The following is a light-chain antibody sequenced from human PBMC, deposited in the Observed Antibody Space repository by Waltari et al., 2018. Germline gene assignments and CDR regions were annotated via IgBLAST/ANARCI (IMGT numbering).Light chain of an antibody. Sequence: QSALTQPASVSGSPGQSDPLSRTGTSSDVGSYNLVSWYRQHPGKAPKLLIYEVSKRPSGVSNRFSGSKSGNAASLTISGLQAEDEADYYCCSYAGSSTPYVFGTGTKVTVL. CDR3: CSYAGSSTPYV. CDR2: EVS. V-gene: IGLV2-23*02. J-gene: IGLJ1*01. CDR1: SSDVGSYNL.